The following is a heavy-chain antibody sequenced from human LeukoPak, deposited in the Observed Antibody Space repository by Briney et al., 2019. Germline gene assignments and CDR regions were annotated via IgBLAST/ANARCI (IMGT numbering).Heavy chain of an antibody. J-gene: IGHJ4*02. CDR1: GFTFSNYA. V-gene: IGHV3-30*04. CDR2: ISYDGRSK. Sequence: PGRSLTLSCADSGFTFSNYAMHWVRQAPGKGLEWVAVISYDGRSKYYTDSVKGRFTISRDNSKNTLYLQMNSLRAEDTAVYYCARAGRRNSRWDPGLDYWGQGTLVTVSS. CDR3: ARAGRRNSRWDPGLDY. D-gene: IGHD6-13*01.